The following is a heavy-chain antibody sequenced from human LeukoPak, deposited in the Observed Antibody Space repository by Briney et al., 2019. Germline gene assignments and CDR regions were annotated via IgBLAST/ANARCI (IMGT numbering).Heavy chain of an antibody. J-gene: IGHJ4*02. CDR1: GFTFSSYG. Sequence: GRSLRLSCAASGFTFSSYGMHWVRQAPGKGLEWVAVISYDGSNKYYADSVKGRFTISRDNSKNTLYLQMNSLRAEDTAVYYCAKDRSGGVNYYFDYWGQGTLVTVSS. CDR3: AKDRSGGVNYYFDY. D-gene: IGHD6-25*01. CDR2: ISYDGSNK. V-gene: IGHV3-30*18.